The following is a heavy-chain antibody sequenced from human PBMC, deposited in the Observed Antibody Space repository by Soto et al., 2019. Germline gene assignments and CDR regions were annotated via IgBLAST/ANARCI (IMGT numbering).Heavy chain of an antibody. CDR2: IYHSGST. CDR1: CGSISSSNW. V-gene: IGHV4-4*02. Sequence: PSETLPLTCAVSCGSISSSNWWSWVRQPPGKGLEWIGEIYHSGSTNYNPSLKSRVTISVDKSKNQFSLKLSSVTAADTAVYYCARDARMYSSSSGNWFDPWGQGTLVTVSS. J-gene: IGHJ5*02. D-gene: IGHD6-6*01. CDR3: ARDARMYSSSSGNWFDP.